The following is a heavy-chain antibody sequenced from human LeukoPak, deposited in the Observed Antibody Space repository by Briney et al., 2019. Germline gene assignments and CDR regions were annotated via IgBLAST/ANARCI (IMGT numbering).Heavy chain of an antibody. Sequence: SETLSLTCAVYGGSFSGYYWSWIRQPPGKGLEWIGSIYYSGSTYYNPSLKSRVTISVDTSKNQLSLKLSSVTAADTAVYYCARHAPSYFDYWGQGTLVTVSS. J-gene: IGHJ4*02. CDR3: ARHAPSYFDY. CDR2: IYYSGST. V-gene: IGHV4-34*01. CDR1: GGSFSGYY. D-gene: IGHD2-2*01.